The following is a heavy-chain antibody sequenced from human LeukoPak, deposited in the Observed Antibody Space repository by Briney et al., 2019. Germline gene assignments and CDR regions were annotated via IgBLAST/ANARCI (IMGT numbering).Heavy chain of an antibody. CDR2: ISDRGGST. Sequence: GGSLRLSCAASGLTVSSNYMSWIRQAPGKGLEWVSAISDRGGSTNYADSVKGRFTISRDNSKNTLYLQMNSLRAEDTAVYYCARTPRVGASEIDYWGQGTLVTVSS. J-gene: IGHJ4*02. CDR3: ARTPRVGASEIDY. D-gene: IGHD1-26*01. V-gene: IGHV3-23*01. CDR1: GLTVSSNY.